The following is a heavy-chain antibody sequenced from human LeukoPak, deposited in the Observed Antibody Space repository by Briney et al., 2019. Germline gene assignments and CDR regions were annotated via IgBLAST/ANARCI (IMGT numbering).Heavy chain of an antibody. J-gene: IGHJ5*02. CDR2: ISGDGGST. CDR1: GFTFDDYA. CDR3: AKDIADCSGGSCYFGGGFDP. V-gene: IGHV3-43*02. D-gene: IGHD2-15*01. Sequence: GGSLRLSCAASGFTFDDYAMHWVRQAPGKGLEWVSLISGDGGSTYYADSVKGRFTISRDNSKNSLYLQMNSLRTGDTALYYCAKDIADCSGGSCYFGGGFDPWGQGTLVTVSS.